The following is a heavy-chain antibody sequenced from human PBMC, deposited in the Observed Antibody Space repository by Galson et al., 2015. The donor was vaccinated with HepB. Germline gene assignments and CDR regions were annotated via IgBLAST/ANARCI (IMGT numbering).Heavy chain of an antibody. CDR2: ISTSSSTI. V-gene: IGHV3-48*04. CDR3: ARDRGDSGSYLSYHYGMDV. CDR1: GFTFSSYS. D-gene: IGHD3-10*01. Sequence: SLRLSCAASGFTFSSYSMNWVRQAPGKGLEWVSYISTSSSTIYYADSVKGRFTISRDNAKNLLYLQMNSLRAEDTAVYYCARDRGDSGSYLSYHYGMDVWGQGTTVTVSS. J-gene: IGHJ6*02.